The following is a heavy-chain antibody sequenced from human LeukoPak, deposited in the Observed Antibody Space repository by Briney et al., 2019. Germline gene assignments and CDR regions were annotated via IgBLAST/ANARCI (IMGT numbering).Heavy chain of an antibody. CDR3: ARHYYDSSGASRLFDY. J-gene: IGHJ4*02. CDR1: GGSISGSSYY. Sequence: SETLSLTCTVSGGSISGSSYYWGWVRQPPGKGLEWIGSIYYSGSTYYNPSLKSRVTISVDTSKNQFSLNLSSVTAADTAVYYCARHYYDSSGASRLFDYWGQGTLVTVSS. CDR2: IYYSGST. D-gene: IGHD3-22*01. V-gene: IGHV4-39*01.